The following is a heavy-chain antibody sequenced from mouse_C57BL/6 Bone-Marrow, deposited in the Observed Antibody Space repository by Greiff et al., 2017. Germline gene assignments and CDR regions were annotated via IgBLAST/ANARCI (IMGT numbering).Heavy chain of an antibody. CDR3: ARDYYGSSYLFAY. CDR2: IYPRSGNT. D-gene: IGHD1-1*01. V-gene: IGHV1-81*01. J-gene: IGHJ3*01. CDR1: GYTFTSYG. Sequence: QLQQSGAELARPGASVKLSCKASGYTFTSYGISWVKQRTGQGLEWIGEIYPRSGNTYYNEKFKGKATLTADKSSSTAYMELRSLTSEDSAVYFCARDYYGSSYLFAYWGQGTLVTVSA.